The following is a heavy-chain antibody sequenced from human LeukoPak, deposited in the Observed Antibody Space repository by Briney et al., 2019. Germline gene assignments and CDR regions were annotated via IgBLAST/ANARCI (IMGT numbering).Heavy chain of an antibody. V-gene: IGHV1-2*02. CDR2: INPNSGGT. J-gene: IGHJ6*03. D-gene: IGHD3-22*01. CDR3: ARVVGYYDSSGAYYYYMDV. CDR1: GYTFTGYY. Sequence: ASVTVSCKASGYTFTGYYMHWVRQAPGQGLEWMGWINPNSGGTNYAQKFQGRVTMTRDTSISTAYMELSRLRSDDTAVYYCARVVGYYDSSGAYYYYMDVWGKGTTVTVSS.